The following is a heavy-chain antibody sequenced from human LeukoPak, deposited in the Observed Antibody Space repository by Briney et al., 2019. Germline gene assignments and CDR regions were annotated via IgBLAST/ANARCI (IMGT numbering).Heavy chain of an antibody. CDR1: GYTFTSYD. CDR2: MNPNSGNT. V-gene: IGHV1-8*03. Sequence: GASVKVSCKASGYTFTSYDINWVRQATGQGLEWMGWMNPNSGNTGYAQKFQGRVTIARNTSISTAYMELSSLRSEDTAVYYCARSGSYYSHAFDIWGQGTMVTVSS. CDR3: ARSGSYYSHAFDI. J-gene: IGHJ3*02. D-gene: IGHD1-26*01.